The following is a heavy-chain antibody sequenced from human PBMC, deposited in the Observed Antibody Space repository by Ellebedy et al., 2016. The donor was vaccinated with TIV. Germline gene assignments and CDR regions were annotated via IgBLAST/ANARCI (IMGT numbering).Heavy chain of an antibody. CDR2: VYYSGSP. Sequence: MPSETLSLTCSVSGGSVSSTSYYWAWLRQPPGKGLEYIGSVYYSGSPYYNPSFKSRVTLSADTSKNQFSLNLRTVTAADTAVYYCTRTDPWQPIDDWGQGILVSVSS. CDR3: TRTDPWQPIDD. J-gene: IGHJ4*02. CDR1: GGSVSSTSYY. V-gene: IGHV4-39*01. D-gene: IGHD2-21*02.